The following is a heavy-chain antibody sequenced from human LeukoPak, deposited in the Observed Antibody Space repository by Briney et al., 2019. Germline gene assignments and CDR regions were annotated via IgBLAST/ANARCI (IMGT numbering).Heavy chain of an antibody. D-gene: IGHD1-26*01. CDR2: IYYSGST. Sequence: SETLSLTCTVSGGSISSYYWSWIRQPPGKGLEWIGYIYYSGSTNYNPSLKSRVTISVDTSKNQLSLKLSSVTAADTAVYYCATTTRSGWFDPWGQGTLVTVSS. CDR1: GGSISSYY. CDR3: ATTTRSGWFDP. V-gene: IGHV4-59*08. J-gene: IGHJ5*02.